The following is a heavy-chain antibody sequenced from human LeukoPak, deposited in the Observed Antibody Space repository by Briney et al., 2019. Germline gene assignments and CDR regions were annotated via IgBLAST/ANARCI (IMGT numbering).Heavy chain of an antibody. CDR2: IYYSGDT. CDR1: GCSISSSSYY. CDR3: ARHQWHYYYYMGV. J-gene: IGHJ6*03. D-gene: IGHD6-19*01. V-gene: IGHV4-39*01. Sequence: SETLSLTCTVSGCSISSSSYYWGWIRQPPGKGLEWIGSIYYSGDTYYNPSLKSRRVTISVDTSKNQFSLRLSSVTAAATAVYYCARHQWHYYYYMGVWGKGSTVTVSS.